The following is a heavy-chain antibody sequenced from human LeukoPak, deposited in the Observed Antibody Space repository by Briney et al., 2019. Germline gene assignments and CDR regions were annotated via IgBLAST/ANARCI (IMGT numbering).Heavy chain of an antibody. CDR2: MNPNSGNT. V-gene: IGHV1-8*01. Sequence: ASVKVSCKASGYTFTSYDINWVRQATGQGLEWMGWMNPNSGNTGYAQKFQGRVTMTRDTSISTAYMDLSRLTSDDTGVYYCARRMAESYYDSSGYPSLGYWGQGTLVTVSS. D-gene: IGHD3-22*01. J-gene: IGHJ4*02. CDR3: ARRMAESYYDSSGYPSLGY. CDR1: GYTFTSYD.